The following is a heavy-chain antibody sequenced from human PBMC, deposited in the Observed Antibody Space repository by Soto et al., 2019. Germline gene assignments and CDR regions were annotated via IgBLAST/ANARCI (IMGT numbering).Heavy chain of an antibody. CDR3: ATLRYFDYDFDY. Sequence: PSETLSLTCTVSGGSISSYYWSWIRQPPGKGLEWIGYIYYSGSTNYNPSLKSRVTISVDTSKNQFSLKLSSVTAADTAVYHCATLRYFDYDFDYWGQGTLVTVSS. CDR1: GGSISSYY. D-gene: IGHD3-9*01. V-gene: IGHV4-59*01. CDR2: IYYSGST. J-gene: IGHJ4*02.